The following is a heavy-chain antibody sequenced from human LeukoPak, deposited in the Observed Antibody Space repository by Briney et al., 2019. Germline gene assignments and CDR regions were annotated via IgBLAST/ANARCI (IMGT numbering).Heavy chain of an antibody. CDR3: ARGGRGSSWFDN. V-gene: IGHV3-23*01. CDR2: ISGSGGRT. Sequence: GGSLRLSCAASGFTFSSYAMTWVRQAPGKGLEWVSGISGSGGRTYYPDSVKGRFTISRENAKNSLYLQMTALRAGDTAVYYCARGGRGSSWFDNWGQGTLVTVSS. D-gene: IGHD6-13*01. CDR1: GFTFSSYA. J-gene: IGHJ4*02.